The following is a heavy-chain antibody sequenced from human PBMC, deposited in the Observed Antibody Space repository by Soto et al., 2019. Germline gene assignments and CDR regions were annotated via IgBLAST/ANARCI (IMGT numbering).Heavy chain of an antibody. D-gene: IGHD3-10*01. V-gene: IGHV3-30*04. Sequence: QVQVVESGGGVVQPGRSLRLSSAASGFTFSRYAIHWVRQAPGKGLEWVAVISRDGSNKYYVDSVKGRFTISRDNSKNTLYLQMNSLRDEDTPVYYCARSRNSAVADSFDFWGQGTLVTVSS. J-gene: IGHJ4*02. CDR3: ARSRNSAVADSFDF. CDR1: GFTFSRYA. CDR2: ISRDGSNK.